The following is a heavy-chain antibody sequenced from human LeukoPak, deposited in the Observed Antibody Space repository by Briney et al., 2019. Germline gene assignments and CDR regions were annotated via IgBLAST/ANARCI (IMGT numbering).Heavy chain of an antibody. J-gene: IGHJ4*02. CDR2: IRKVGSEA. D-gene: IGHD1-26*01. CDR3: ATLWATFDY. Sequence: PGGSLRLSCEASGFSFSDYWMSWVRQAPGKGLEWVANIRKVGSEANYVDSVKGRFTISRDNPNGSLYLDMNSLRVEDTAVYYCATLWATFDYWGQGTLVTVSS. CDR1: GFSFSDYW. V-gene: IGHV3-7*01.